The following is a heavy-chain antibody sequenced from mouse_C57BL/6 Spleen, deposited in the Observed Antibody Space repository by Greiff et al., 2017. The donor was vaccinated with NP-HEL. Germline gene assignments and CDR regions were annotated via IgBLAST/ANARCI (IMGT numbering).Heavy chain of an antibody. Sequence: QVQLQQPGAELVKPGASVKLSCKASGYTFTSYWITWVKQSPGQGLEWIGDIYPGSGSTNYNEKFKSKATLTVDTSSSTDYMQLSSLTSEDSAVYYCGIITGVSHWYFDVWGTGTTVTVSS. J-gene: IGHJ1*03. CDR3: GIITGVSHWYFDV. D-gene: IGHD1-1*01. CDR1: GYTFTSYW. V-gene: IGHV1-55*01. CDR2: IYPGSGST.